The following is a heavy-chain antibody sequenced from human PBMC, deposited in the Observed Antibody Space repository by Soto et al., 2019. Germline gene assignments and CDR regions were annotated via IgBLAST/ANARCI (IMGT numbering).Heavy chain of an antibody. V-gene: IGHV1-18*01. Sequence: AAVKFSCKASGYIFTDYYVHWVRQAPGQPLEWLGWISLYSDGTNYAQKFQGRVSMTTDTSTTTAYMELRSLRSDDTAVYYCARVVPGAEAWFGPWGQGTLVTVSS. J-gene: IGHJ5*02. CDR3: ARVVPGAEAWFGP. D-gene: IGHD2-2*01. CDR2: ISLYSDGT. CDR1: GYIFTDYY.